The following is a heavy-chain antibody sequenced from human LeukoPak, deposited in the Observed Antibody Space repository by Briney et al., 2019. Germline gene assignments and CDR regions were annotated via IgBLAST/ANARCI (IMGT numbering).Heavy chain of an antibody. Sequence: GGSLRLSCAASGFTFSSYEMNWVRQAPRQGLEWISYISGSGGTIYYADSVKGRFTISRDNAKNSLYLQMNSLRAEDTAIYYCAETMTTVPYWGQGTLVTVSS. J-gene: IGHJ4*02. CDR3: AETMTTVPY. CDR2: ISGSGGTI. CDR1: GFTFSSYE. V-gene: IGHV3-48*03. D-gene: IGHD4-17*01.